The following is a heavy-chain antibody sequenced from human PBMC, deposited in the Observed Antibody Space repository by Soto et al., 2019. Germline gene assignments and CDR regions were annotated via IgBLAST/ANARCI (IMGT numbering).Heavy chain of an antibody. Sequence: QVQLVQSGAEVKKPGSSVKVSCKTSGVTFSNYGFSWVRQARGQGLEWMGGIIATFGTADYPQKFQDRVTITADISTSTIYMELSRLRSEDTAVYYCVRAGDVAALYRKYYFHYWDQGTQVTVSS. D-gene: IGHD6-6*01. J-gene: IGHJ4*02. CDR1: GVTFSNYG. CDR2: IIATFGTA. V-gene: IGHV1-69*06. CDR3: VRAGDVAALYRKYYFHY.